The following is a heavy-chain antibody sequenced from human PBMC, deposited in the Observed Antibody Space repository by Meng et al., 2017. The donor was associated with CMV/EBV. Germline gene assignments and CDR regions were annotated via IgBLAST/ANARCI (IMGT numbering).Heavy chain of an antibody. V-gene: IGHV4-34*01. CDR2: INHSGST. CDR3: ARVWDSGWDY. CDR1: GGSFSGYY. D-gene: IGHD3-22*01. J-gene: IGHJ4*02. Sequence: QWGAGRFKPSGTLSRTCAVYGGSFSGYYWSWIRQPPGKGLEWIGEINHSGSTNYNPSLKSRVTISVDTSKNQFSLKLSSVTAADTAVYYCARVWDSGWDYWGQGTLVTVSS.